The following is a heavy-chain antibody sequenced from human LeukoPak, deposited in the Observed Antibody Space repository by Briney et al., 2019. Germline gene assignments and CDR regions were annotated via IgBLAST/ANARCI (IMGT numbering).Heavy chain of an antibody. Sequence: PSETLSLTCAVYGGSFSGYYWSWIRHPLGKGLEWIGEINHSGSTNYNPPLKSRVTISVDTSKNQFSLKLSSVTAADTAVYYCARGLKTYYDSSGYYFNYYYYYMDVWGKGTTVTVSS. V-gene: IGHV4-34*01. CDR1: GGSFSGYY. J-gene: IGHJ6*03. CDR2: INHSGST. CDR3: ARGLKTYYDSSGYYFNYYYYYMDV. D-gene: IGHD3-22*01.